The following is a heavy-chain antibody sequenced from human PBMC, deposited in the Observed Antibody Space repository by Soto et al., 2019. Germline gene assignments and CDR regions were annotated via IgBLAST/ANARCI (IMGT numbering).Heavy chain of an antibody. V-gene: IGHV3-7*01. CDR2: IKQDGSEK. Sequence: GGSLRLSCAASGFTFSSYWMGWVRQAPGKGLEWVANIKQDGSEKYYVDSVKGRFTISRDNAKNSLYLQMNSLRAEDTAVYYCARSIAARLNWFDPWGQGTLVTVSS. D-gene: IGHD6-6*01. CDR1: GFTFSSYW. CDR3: ARSIAARLNWFDP. J-gene: IGHJ5*02.